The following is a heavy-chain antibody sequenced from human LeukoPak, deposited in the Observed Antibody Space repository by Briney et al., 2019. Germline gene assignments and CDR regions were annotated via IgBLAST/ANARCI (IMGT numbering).Heavy chain of an antibody. CDR3: AKGPAGLQPFDY. J-gene: IGHJ4*02. CDR1: GFNLRRYG. D-gene: IGHD4-4*01. Sequence: PGRSLRLSCTVSGFNLRRYGMHWVRQAPGKGLEWVSAISGSGGSTYYADSVKGRFTISRDNSKNTLYLQMNSLRAEDTAVYYCAKGPAGLQPFDYWGQGTLVTVSS. CDR2: ISGSGGST. V-gene: IGHV3-23*01.